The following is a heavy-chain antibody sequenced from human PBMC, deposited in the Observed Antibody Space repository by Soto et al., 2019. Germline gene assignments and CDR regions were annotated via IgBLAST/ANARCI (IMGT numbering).Heavy chain of an antibody. J-gene: IGHJ5*02. D-gene: IGHD5-18*01. V-gene: IGHV2-26*01. CDR2: IFSNDEK. Sequence: QVTLKESGPVLVKPTETLTLTCTVSGFSLSNARMGVSWIRQPPGKALEWLAHIFSNDEKSYSTSLKSRHTISNDTSKTRVVLTMTHKDPVDTATYYCARPLRGGYSYDGVRFDPWGQGTLVTVSS. CDR3: ARPLRGGYSYDGVRFDP. CDR1: GFSLSNARMG.